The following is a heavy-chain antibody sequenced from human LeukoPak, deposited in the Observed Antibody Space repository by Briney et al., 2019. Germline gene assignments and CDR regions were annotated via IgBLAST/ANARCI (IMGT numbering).Heavy chain of an antibody. CDR1: GFSLSTSGVG. CDR2: IYCNDDK. V-gene: IGHV2-5*01. Sequence: SGPTPAKPTQTLTLTGTFSGFSLSTSGVGVGWIRQPPGNALEGLELIYCNDDKRYSPSLKTRLNITKRTYKKQVVLTMTNMDPVDTATYYCAHSDSSGWYFDCWRQGTVVSV. CDR3: AHSDSSGWYFDC. D-gene: IGHD6-19*01. J-gene: IGHJ4*02.